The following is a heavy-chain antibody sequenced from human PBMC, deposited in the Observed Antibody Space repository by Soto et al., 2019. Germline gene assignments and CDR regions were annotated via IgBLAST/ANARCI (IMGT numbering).Heavy chain of an antibody. Sequence: PSETLRLSXAASGVTFTRYSMNWVRQAPGKGLEWVASISSTTNYIYYGESLKGRLTISRDNAKNSMYLQMNTLRAEDTAVYYCARESEDLSSNLDYWGQGTLVTVSS. CDR3: ARESEDLSSNLDY. CDR2: ISSTTNYI. CDR1: GVTFTRYS. J-gene: IGHJ4*02. V-gene: IGHV3-21*06.